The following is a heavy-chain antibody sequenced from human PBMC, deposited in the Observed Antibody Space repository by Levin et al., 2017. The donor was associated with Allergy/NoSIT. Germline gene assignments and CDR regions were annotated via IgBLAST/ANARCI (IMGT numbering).Heavy chain of an antibody. CDR1: GFTFSSYA. CDR3: AKGYYGSGSYYAYYFDY. J-gene: IGHJ4*02. D-gene: IGHD3-10*01. CDR2: ISGSGGST. Sequence: SCAASGFTFSSYAMSWVRQAPGKGLEWVSAISGSGGSTYYADSVKGRFTISRDNSKNTLYLQMNSLRAEDTAVYYCAKGYYGSGSYYAYYFDYWGQGTLVTVSS. V-gene: IGHV3-23*01.